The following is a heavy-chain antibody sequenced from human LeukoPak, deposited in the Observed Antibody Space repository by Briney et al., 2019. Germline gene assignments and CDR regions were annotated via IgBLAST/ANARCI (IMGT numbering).Heavy chain of an antibody. V-gene: IGHV4-59*12. D-gene: IGHD3-16*02. CDR3: ARMVAYDYVWGSYRYEGFDP. CDR2: IYYSGST. J-gene: IGHJ5*02. Sequence: SETLSLTCTVSGDSISSYYCSWIRQPPGKGLEWIGYIYYSGSTSYNPSLKSRVTISLDTSNNQFSLKLSSVTAVDTAVYYCARMVAYDYVWGSYRYEGFDPWGQGTLVTVSS. CDR1: GDSISSYY.